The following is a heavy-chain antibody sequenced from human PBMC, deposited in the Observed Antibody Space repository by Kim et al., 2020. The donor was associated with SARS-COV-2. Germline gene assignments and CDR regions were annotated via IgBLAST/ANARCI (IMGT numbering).Heavy chain of an antibody. CDR3: ARRDCSGSSCYFVY. CDR1: GYTFNRFY. CDR2: INPSGPGT. Sequence: ASVKVSCKTSGYTFNRFYIHWVRQAPGQGLEWTGIINPSGPGTTYAQKFQGRVTMTSDTSASTFYMELSSLTSEDTALYFCARRDCSGSSCYFVYWGQGTLVTVSS. J-gene: IGHJ4*02. D-gene: IGHD2-15*01. V-gene: IGHV1-46*02.